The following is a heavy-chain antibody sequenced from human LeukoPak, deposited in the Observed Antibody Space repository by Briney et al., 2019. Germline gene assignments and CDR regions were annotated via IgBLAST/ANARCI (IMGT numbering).Heavy chain of an antibody. CDR2: IYYSGST. CDR1: GYSISSGYY. V-gene: IGHV4-38-2*01. J-gene: IGHJ4*02. D-gene: IGHD6-13*01. CDR3: ARRGIAAAGIGPFDY. Sequence: SETLSLTCLVSGYSISSGYYWGWIRQPPGKGLEWIGSIYYSGSTYYNPSLKSRVTISVDTSKNQFSLKLSSVTAADTAVYYCARRGIAAAGIGPFDYWGQGTLVTVSS.